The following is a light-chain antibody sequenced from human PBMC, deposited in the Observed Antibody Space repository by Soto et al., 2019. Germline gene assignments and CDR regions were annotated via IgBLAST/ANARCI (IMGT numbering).Light chain of an antibody. CDR2: EVS. J-gene: IGLJ1*01. CDR3: CSYAGSSTLV. V-gene: IGLV2-23*02. CDR1: SSDGGSYNL. Sequence: QSVLTQPAPVSGSPGQSITISCPGNSSDGGSYNLVSWYQQHPGKAPKLMIYEVSKRPSGVSNRFSGFKSGNTASLTISGLQAEDEADYYCCSYAGSSTLVFGTGTKVTVL.